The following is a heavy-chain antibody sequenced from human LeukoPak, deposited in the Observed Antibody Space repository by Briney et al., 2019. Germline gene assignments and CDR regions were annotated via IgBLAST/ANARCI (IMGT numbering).Heavy chain of an antibody. J-gene: IGHJ4*02. CDR3: ARGWGSGTRVDY. CDR1: GGTFSSYA. Sequence: SSVKVSCKASGGTFSSYAISWVRQAPGQGLEWMGRIIPIFGTTNYAQKFQGRVTITTDESTSTAYMELSSLRSEDTAVYYCARGWGSGTRVDYWGQGTLVTVSS. V-gene: IGHV1-69*05. D-gene: IGHD3-16*01. CDR2: IIPIFGTT.